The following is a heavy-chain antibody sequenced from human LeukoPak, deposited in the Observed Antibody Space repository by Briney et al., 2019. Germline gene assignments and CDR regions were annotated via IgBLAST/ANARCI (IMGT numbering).Heavy chain of an antibody. CDR1: GGSISSYY. J-gene: IGHJ6*03. D-gene: IGHD3-10*01. V-gene: IGHV4-59*01. Sequence: PSETLSLTCTVSGGSISSYYWSWIRQPPGKGLEWIGYIYYSGSTNYNPSLKSRVTISVDTSKNQFSLKLSSVTAADTAVYYCARGVIYCYYYMDVWGKGTTVTVSS. CDR2: IYYSGST. CDR3: ARGVIYCYYYMDV.